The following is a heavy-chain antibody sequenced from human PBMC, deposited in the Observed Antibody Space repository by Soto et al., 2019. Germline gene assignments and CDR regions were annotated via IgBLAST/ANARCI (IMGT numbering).Heavy chain of an antibody. CDR3: AIDLRTGTSCWAD. J-gene: IGHJ4*02. Sequence: GGSLRLSCAASGFTFSDYYMSWIRQAPGKGLEWVSYISSSGSTIYYADPVKGRFTISRDNAKNSLYLQMNSLRAEDTAVYYCAIDLRTGTSCWADWGPAPLVSVS. CDR2: ISSSGSTI. V-gene: IGHV3-11*01. CDR1: GFTFSDYY. D-gene: IGHD2-2*01.